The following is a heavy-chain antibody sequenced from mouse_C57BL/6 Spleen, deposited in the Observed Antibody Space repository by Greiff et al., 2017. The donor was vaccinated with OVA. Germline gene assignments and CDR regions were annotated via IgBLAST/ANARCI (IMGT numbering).Heavy chain of an antibody. Sequence: EVKVVESGGGLVKPGGSLKLSCAASGFTFSSYTMSWVRQTPEKRLEWVATISGGGGNTYYPDSVKGRFTISRDNAKNTLYLQMSSLRSEDTALYYCARRATMATTTWYFDVWGTGTTVTVSS. CDR3: ARRATMATTTWYFDV. D-gene: IGHD2-2*01. J-gene: IGHJ1*03. CDR2: ISGGGGNT. CDR1: GFTFSSYT. V-gene: IGHV5-9*01.